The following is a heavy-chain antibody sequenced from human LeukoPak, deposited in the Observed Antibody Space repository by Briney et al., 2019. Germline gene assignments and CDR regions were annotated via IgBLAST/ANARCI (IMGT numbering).Heavy chain of an antibody. CDR2: INPRGST. CDR3: AGRRLGYYFDY. CDR1: GGSFSGYY. V-gene: IGHV4-34*01. D-gene: IGHD5-24*01. Sequence: SETLSLTCGVYGGSFSGYYWSWIRQPPGKGLEWIGEINPRGSTNYNPSLKSRVTLSADTSKNQFSLTLDSVTAADTAVYYCAGRRLGYYFDYWGQGTLVTVSS. J-gene: IGHJ4*02.